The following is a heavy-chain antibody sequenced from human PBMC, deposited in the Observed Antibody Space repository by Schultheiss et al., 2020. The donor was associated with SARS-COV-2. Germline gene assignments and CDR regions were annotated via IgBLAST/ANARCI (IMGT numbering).Heavy chain of an antibody. CDR3: ARQLDGYYGYYFDY. CDR1: GGSISSYY. V-gene: IGHV4-59*08. Sequence: SETLSLTCTVSGGSISSYYWSWIRQPPGKGLEWIGYIYYSGSTNYNPSLKSRVTISVDTSKNQFSLKLSSVTAADTAVYYCARQLDGYYGYYFDYWGQGTLVTVSS. D-gene: IGHD3-22*01. J-gene: IGHJ4*02. CDR2: IYYSGST.